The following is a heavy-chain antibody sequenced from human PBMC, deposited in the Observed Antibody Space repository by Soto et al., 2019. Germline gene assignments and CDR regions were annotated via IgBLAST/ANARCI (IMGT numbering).Heavy chain of an antibody. D-gene: IGHD4-17*01. Sequence: QVQLQESGPGLVKPSQTLSLTCTVSGGSISSGGYYWSWIRQHPGKGLEWIGYVYYSGSTYYNRSLTSRVPISVHTSKYRFSRRLSSVTAADTAVYYCARSSQSTVTTSDYWGQGTLVTVSS. CDR3: ARSSQSTVTTSDY. J-gene: IGHJ4*02. CDR2: VYYSGST. CDR1: GGSISSGGYY. V-gene: IGHV4-31*03.